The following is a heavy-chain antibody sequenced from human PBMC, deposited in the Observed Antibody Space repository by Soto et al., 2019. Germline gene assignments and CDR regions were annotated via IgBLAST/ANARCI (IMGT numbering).Heavy chain of an antibody. CDR1: GFTFSSYA. J-gene: IGHJ4*02. Sequence: GGSLRLSCAASGFTFSSYAMSWVRQAPGKGLEWVSAISGSGGSTYYADSVKGRFTISRDNSKNTLYLQMNSLRAEDTAVYYCAKFDRNAITGTTSFDYWGQGTLVTVSS. V-gene: IGHV3-23*01. CDR2: ISGSGGST. D-gene: IGHD1-7*01. CDR3: AKFDRNAITGTTSFDY.